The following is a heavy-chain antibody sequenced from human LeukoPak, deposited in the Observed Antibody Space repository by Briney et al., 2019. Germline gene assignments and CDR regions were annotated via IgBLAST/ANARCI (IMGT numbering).Heavy chain of an antibody. J-gene: IGHJ4*02. Sequence: PGGSLRLSCAASGFTFSNYGMHWVRQAPGKGLEWVAVIWYDGSNKYYADSVKGRFTISRDNSKNTLYLQMNSLRAEDTAVYYCARIRDGSGSSIDYWGQGTLVTVSS. D-gene: IGHD3-10*01. CDR3: ARIRDGSGSSIDY. CDR2: IWYDGSNK. V-gene: IGHV3-33*01. CDR1: GFTFSNYG.